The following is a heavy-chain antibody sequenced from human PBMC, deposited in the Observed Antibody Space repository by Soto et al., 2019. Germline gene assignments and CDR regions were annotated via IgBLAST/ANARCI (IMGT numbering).Heavy chain of an antibody. CDR1: GFTFGDYA. V-gene: IGHV3-49*04. D-gene: IGHD1-7*01. J-gene: IGHJ6*02. CDR2: IRSKAYGGTT. Sequence: GGSLRLSCTASGFTFGDYAMSWVRQAPGKGLEWVGFIRSKAYGGTTEYAASVKGRFTISRDDSKSIAYLQMNSLKTEDTAVYYCTSPITGTTVGYYYYYYGMDVWGQGTTVTVS. CDR3: TSPITGTTVGYYYYYYGMDV.